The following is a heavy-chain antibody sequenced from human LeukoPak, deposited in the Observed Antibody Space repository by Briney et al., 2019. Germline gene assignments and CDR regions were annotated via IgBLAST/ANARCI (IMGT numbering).Heavy chain of an antibody. CDR2: VNRDGSET. J-gene: IGHJ6*02. CDR3: ARNNGMDV. V-gene: IGHV3-7*03. CDR1: GFTFSGSG. Sequence: GGSLRLSCAASGFTFSGSGMHWVRQVPGRGPEWVANVNRDGSETYYLDSVKGRFTISKDNAKNSLYLQMNSLRAEDTALYHCARNNGMDVWGQGTTVIVSS.